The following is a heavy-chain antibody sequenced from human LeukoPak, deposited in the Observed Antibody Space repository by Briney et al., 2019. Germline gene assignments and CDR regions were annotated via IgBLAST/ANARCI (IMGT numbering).Heavy chain of an antibody. Sequence: GESLRLSCAASGFTFSSYAMSWVRQAPGKGLEWVSGLSGSGGSTYYADSVKGRFTVSKDNSKNTLYLQMNSLRAEDTAVYYCAKDGDHYASHWGQGTLVTVSS. CDR3: AKDGDHYASH. J-gene: IGHJ4*02. CDR2: LSGSGGST. CDR1: GFTFSSYA. D-gene: IGHD3-10*01. V-gene: IGHV3-23*01.